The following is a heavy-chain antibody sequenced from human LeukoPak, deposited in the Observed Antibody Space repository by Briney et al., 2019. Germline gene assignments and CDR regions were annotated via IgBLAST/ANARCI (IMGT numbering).Heavy chain of an antibody. Sequence: GSLRLSCAASGFTFSSYAMSWIRQPPGKGLEWIGYIYYSGSTNYNPSLKSRVTISVDTSKNQFSLNLNSVTAADTAVYYCARDPYKASYYYYMDVWGKGTTVTVSS. CDR3: ARDPYKASYYYYMDV. V-gene: IGHV4-59*12. J-gene: IGHJ6*03. CDR1: GFTFSSYA. D-gene: IGHD5-24*01. CDR2: IYYSGST.